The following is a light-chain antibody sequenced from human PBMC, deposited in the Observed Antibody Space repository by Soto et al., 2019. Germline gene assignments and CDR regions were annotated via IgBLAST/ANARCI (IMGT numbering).Light chain of an antibody. V-gene: IGKV1-5*03. Sequence: DIQMTQSPSTLSASVGDRVTITRRASQSISSWLAWYQQKPGKAPKLLIYKASSLESGVPPRFSGSGSGTDFTLAISSLQPEDSATYYCLQDINYPWTFGQGTKVDIK. J-gene: IGKJ1*01. CDR3: LQDINYPWT. CDR1: QSISSW. CDR2: KAS.